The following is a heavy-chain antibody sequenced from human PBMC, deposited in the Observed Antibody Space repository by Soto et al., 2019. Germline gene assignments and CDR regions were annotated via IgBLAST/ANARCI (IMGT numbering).Heavy chain of an antibody. J-gene: IGHJ6*02. CDR3: ARLRSSSSTYYYYYGMDV. D-gene: IGHD6-6*01. CDR1: GDSVSSNSAA. Sequence: SQTLSLTCAISGDSVSSNSAAWSWIRQSPSRGLEWLGRTYYRSKWYNDYAVSVKSRITINPDTSKNQFSLQLNSVTPEDTAVYYCARLRSSSSTYYYYYGMDVWGQGTKVTVSS. V-gene: IGHV6-1*01. CDR2: TYYRSKWYN.